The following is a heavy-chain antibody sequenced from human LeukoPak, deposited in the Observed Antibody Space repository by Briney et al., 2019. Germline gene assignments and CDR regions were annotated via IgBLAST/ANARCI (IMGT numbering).Heavy chain of an antibody. V-gene: IGHV4-59*01. D-gene: IGHD4-17*01. CDR1: GGSISHYY. CDR3: AREDPQTTVPEGMDV. J-gene: IGHJ6*02. Sequence: PSETLSLTCTVSGGSISHYYWSWIRQSPGKGLEWLGYIYYSGTTNYNPSLKSRVTISVDTSRNQFSLQLRSVTAADTAVYYCAREDPQTTVPEGMDVWGQGTTVIVSS. CDR2: IYYSGTT.